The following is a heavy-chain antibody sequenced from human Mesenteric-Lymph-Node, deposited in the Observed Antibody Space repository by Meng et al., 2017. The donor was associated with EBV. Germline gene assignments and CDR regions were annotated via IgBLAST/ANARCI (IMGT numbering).Heavy chain of an antibody. CDR1: GDSVSSNNAA. J-gene: IGHJ4*02. V-gene: IGHV6-1*01. CDR2: TYYRSKWYN. Sequence: QLQPSGPGLLKPSQTLSLTCAISGDSVSSNNAAWNWIRQSPSRGLEWLGRTYYRSKWYNDFAVSVKSRITINPDTSKNQLSLQLKSVTPEDTAVYYCARDGPYGSGSYFDYWGQGTLVTVSS. CDR3: ARDGPYGSGSYFDY. D-gene: IGHD3-10*01.